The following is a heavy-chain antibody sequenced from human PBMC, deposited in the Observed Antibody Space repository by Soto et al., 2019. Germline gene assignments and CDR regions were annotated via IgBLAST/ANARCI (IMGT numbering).Heavy chain of an antibody. CDR1: GFTVSSNY. Sequence: EVQLVESGGGLVQPGGSPRLSCAASGFTVSSNYMSWVRQAPGKGLEWVSVIYSGGSTYYADSVKGRFTISRDNSKNTLYLQMNSLRAEDTAVYYCARDRCSGGSCYSDYWGQGTLVTVSS. CDR3: ARDRCSGGSCYSDY. V-gene: IGHV3-66*01. D-gene: IGHD2-15*01. J-gene: IGHJ4*02. CDR2: IYSGGST.